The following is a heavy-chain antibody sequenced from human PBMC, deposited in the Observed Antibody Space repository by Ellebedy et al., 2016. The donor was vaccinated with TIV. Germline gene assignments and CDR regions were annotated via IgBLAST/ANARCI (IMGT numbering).Heavy chain of an antibody. CDR2: IYYSGST. D-gene: IGHD4-23*01. Sequence: SETLSLTXTVSGASISSYYWSWIRQPPGKGLEWIGYIYYSGSTNYNPSLKSRVTISVDTSKNQFSLKLSSVTAADTAMYYCARAYDYGGNPPYFDYWGQGTLVTASS. V-gene: IGHV4-59*01. CDR1: GASISSYY. CDR3: ARAYDYGGNPPYFDY. J-gene: IGHJ4*02.